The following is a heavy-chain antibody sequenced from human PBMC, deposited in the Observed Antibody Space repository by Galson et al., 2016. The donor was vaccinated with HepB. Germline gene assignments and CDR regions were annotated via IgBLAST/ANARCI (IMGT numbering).Heavy chain of an antibody. V-gene: IGHV3-23*01. Sequence: SLRLSCAASGFSLTNYAMTWVRQAPGKGLEWVSGISSYGRDTYYTDSVKGRFIISRDTSTNTVYLQMNSLRPEDTAVYYCANGGYYNFDQWGQGTLVTVSS. J-gene: IGHJ4*02. D-gene: IGHD3-22*01. CDR3: ANGGYYNFDQ. CDR2: ISSYGRDT. CDR1: GFSLTNYA.